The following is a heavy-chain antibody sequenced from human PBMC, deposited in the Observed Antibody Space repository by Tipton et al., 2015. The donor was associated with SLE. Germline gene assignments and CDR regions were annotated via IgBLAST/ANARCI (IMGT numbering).Heavy chain of an antibody. CDR2: IYHSGST. D-gene: IGHD3-16*01. CDR3: ARANWGMYYFDY. J-gene: IGHJ4*02. CDR1: GYSISSGYY. V-gene: IGHV4-38-2*02. Sequence: TLSLTCTVSGYSISSGYYWGWIRQPPGKGLEWIGSIYHSGSTYYNPSLKSRVTISVDTSKNQFSLKLSSVTAADTAVYYCARANWGMYYFDYWGQGTLVTVSS.